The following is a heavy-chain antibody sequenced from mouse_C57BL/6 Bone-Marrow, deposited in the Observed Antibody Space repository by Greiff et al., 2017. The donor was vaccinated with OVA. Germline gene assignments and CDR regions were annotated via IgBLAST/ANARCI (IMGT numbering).Heavy chain of an antibody. CDR3: ARVYYGSPFAY. Sequence: EVQLQQSGPELVKPGASVKISCKASGYSFTGYYMNWVKQSPEKSLEWIGEINPSTGGTTYNQKFKAKATLTVDKSSSTAYMQLKSLTSEDSAVYYCARVYYGSPFAYWGQGTLVTVSA. CDR2: INPSTGGT. J-gene: IGHJ3*01. CDR1: GYSFTGYY. V-gene: IGHV1-42*01. D-gene: IGHD1-1*01.